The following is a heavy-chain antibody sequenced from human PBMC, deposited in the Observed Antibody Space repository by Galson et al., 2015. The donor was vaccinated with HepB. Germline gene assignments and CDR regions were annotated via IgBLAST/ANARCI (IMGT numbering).Heavy chain of an antibody. CDR1: GFTFSNYT. D-gene: IGHD4-23*01. CDR2: ISGRSTYI. Sequence: SLRLSCAASGFTFSNYTFNWVRQAPGKGLERVSSISGRSTYIYYADSVRGRFTISRDNSKNSLFLQMNSLRAEDTAFYYCARDFGGNSGYFDDWGQGTQVTVSS. CDR3: ARDFGGNSGYFDD. J-gene: IGHJ4*02. V-gene: IGHV3-21*01.